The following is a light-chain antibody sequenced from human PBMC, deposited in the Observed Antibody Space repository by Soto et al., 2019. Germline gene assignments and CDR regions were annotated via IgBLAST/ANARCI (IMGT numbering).Light chain of an antibody. Sequence: QSVLPQPRSVSGSPGQSVTISCTGTSSDVGGYRYVSWYQQHPGRAPKLMIYDVSKRPSGVPDRFSGSKSGNTASLTISGLQAEDEADYYCCSYAGSYTYVFGTGTKVTVL. CDR2: DVS. V-gene: IGLV2-11*01. J-gene: IGLJ1*01. CDR3: CSYAGSYTYV. CDR1: SSDVGGYRY.